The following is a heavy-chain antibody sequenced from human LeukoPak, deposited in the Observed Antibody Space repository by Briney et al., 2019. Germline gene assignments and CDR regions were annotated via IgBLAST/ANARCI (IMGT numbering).Heavy chain of an antibody. CDR2: ISGSGGST. CDR1: GFTFSSYA. D-gene: IGHD3-3*01. Sequence: GGSLRLSCAASGFTFSSYAMSWVRQAPGKGLEWVSAISGSGGSTYYADSVKGRFTISRDNSKNTLYLQMNSLRAEDTAVYYCASLNLYYDFWSGYYPEYYGMDVWGQGTTVTVSS. CDR3: ASLNLYYDFWSGYYPEYYGMDV. J-gene: IGHJ6*02. V-gene: IGHV3-23*01.